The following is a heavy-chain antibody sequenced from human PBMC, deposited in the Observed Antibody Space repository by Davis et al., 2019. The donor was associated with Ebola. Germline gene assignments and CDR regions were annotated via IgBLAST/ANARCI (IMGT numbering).Heavy chain of an antibody. Sequence: GGSLRLSCAASGFTFSSYEMNWVRQAPGKGLEWVSYISSSGSTIYYADSVKGRFTISRDNSKNTLYLQMNSLRAEDTAVYYCARVSGYSSSWIDYWGQGTLVTVSS. V-gene: IGHV3-48*03. CDR3: ARVSGYSSSWIDY. CDR1: GFTFSSYE. CDR2: ISSSGSTI. J-gene: IGHJ4*02. D-gene: IGHD6-13*01.